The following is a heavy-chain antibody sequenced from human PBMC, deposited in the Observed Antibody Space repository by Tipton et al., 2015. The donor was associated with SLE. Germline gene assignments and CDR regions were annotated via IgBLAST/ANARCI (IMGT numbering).Heavy chain of an antibody. V-gene: IGHV4-39*01. D-gene: IGHD2-2*01. Sequence: TLSLTCTVSGGSISSSTYYWGWIRQPPGKGLEWIGTIYYSGSTYYNPPLKSRVTISVDTSKNQFSLKLKSVTAADTAVYYCARLERDIVVVPAAIWGQGTLVTVSS. CDR1: GGSISSSTYY. CDR2: IYYSGST. CDR3: ARLERDIVVVPAAI. J-gene: IGHJ4*02.